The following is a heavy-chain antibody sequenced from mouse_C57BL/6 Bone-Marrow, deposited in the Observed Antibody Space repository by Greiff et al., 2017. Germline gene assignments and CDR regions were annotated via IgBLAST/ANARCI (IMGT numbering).Heavy chain of an antibody. D-gene: IGHD2-5*01. J-gene: IGHJ1*03. CDR1: GYTFTSYW. CDR3: ARPYDSNYWYFDV. V-gene: IGHV1-64*01. Sequence: VQLQQPGAELVKPGASVKLSCKASGYTFTSYWMHWVKQRPGQGLEWIGMIHPNSGSTNYNEKFKSKATLTVDTSSSTAYMQLSSLTSEDSAVYYCARPYDSNYWYFDVWGTGTTVTVSS. CDR2: IHPNSGST.